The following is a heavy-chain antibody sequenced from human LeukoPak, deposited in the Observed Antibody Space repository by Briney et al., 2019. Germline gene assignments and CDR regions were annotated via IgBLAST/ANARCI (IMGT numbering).Heavy chain of an antibody. D-gene: IGHD2-2*01. CDR2: IKQDESER. V-gene: IGHV3-7*01. CDR3: ARAMDSSSSRYQAFEY. Sequence: GGSLRLSCATSGFSFSNYWMSWVRQAPGKGLEWVASIKQDESERYYVDSVKGRSTISRDSAKDSLYLQMNNLRAEDTAVYYCARAMDSSSSRYQAFEYWGQGTPVTVSS. J-gene: IGHJ4*02. CDR1: GFSFSNYW.